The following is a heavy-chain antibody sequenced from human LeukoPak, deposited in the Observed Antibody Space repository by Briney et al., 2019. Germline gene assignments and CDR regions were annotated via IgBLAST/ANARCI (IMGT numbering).Heavy chain of an antibody. D-gene: IGHD2-2*01. Sequence: PSETLSLTCAVCGGSFSSYYWSWIRQPPGKGLEWIGEINHSGSTNYNPSLKSRVTISVDTCKNQFSLKLSYVTSADTAVYYSARSLRTSWSSRADWFYSCGQGTLVTVSS. CDR3: ARSLRTSWSSRADWFYS. J-gene: IGHJ5*01. CDR1: GGSFSSYY. CDR2: INHSGST. V-gene: IGHV4-34*01.